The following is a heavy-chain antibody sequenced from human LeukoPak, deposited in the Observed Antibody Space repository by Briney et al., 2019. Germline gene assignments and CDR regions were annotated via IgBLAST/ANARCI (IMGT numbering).Heavy chain of an antibody. J-gene: IGHJ6*03. D-gene: IGHD3-3*01. CDR1: GFIFSNYT. V-gene: IGHV3-23*01. CDR2: ISGSGGNT. CDR3: AKGGAFWSGYSRGYYMDV. Sequence: GGSLRLSCAASGFIFSNYTMSWVRQAPGKGLEWVSSISGSGGNTYYAGSVNGRFTISRDNSKNTLYLQMNSLRAEDTALYYCAKGGAFWSGYSRGYYMDVWGKGTTVTVSS.